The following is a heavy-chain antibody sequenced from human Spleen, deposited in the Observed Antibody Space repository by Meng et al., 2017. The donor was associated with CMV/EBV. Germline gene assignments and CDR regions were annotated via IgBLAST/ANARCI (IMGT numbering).Heavy chain of an antibody. J-gene: IGHJ5*02. Sequence: SSSYYGGWIRQPPGKGLEWIGDLYYTGSPYYNPSLKSRVTISVDTSKNQFSLNLSSVTAADTAVYYCARLGCSSSSCNTRRGSRFDPWGQGTLVTVSS. CDR3: ARLGCSSSSCNTRRGSRFDP. D-gene: IGHD2-2*02. CDR2: LYYTGSP. V-gene: IGHV4-39*01. CDR1: SSSYY.